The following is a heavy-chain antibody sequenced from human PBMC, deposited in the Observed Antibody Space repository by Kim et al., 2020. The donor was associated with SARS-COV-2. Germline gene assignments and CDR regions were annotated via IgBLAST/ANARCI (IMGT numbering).Heavy chain of an antibody. V-gene: IGHV4-34*01. Sequence: TTATPSPKSRVTISVERSKNQFSLNLSSVTAADTAVYYCARGIAARRYDYWGQGTLVTVSS. CDR2: T. J-gene: IGHJ4*02. CDR3: ARGIAARRYDY. D-gene: IGHD6-6*01.